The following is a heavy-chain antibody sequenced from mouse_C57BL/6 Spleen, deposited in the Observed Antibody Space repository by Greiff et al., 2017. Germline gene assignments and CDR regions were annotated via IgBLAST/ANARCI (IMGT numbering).Heavy chain of an antibody. CDR3: ARDLLITTVVATPSWYFDV. CDR2: INYDGSST. V-gene: IGHV5-16*01. CDR1: GFTFSDYY. D-gene: IGHD1-1*01. Sequence: EVKLMESEGGLVQPGSSMKLSCTASGFTFSDYYMAWVRQVPEKGLEWVANINYDGSSTYYLDSLKSRFIISRDNAKNILYLQMSSLKSEDTATYYCARDLLITTVVATPSWYFDVWGTGTTGTVSS. J-gene: IGHJ1*03.